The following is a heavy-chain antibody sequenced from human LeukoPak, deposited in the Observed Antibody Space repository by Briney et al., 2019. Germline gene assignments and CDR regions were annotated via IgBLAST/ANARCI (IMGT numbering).Heavy chain of an antibody. J-gene: IGHJ5*02. V-gene: IGHV1-8*02. CDR1: GGTFSSYA. Sequence: GSSVKVSCKASGGTFSSYAISWVRQAPGQGLEWMGWMNPNSGNTGYAQKFQGRVTMTRNTSISTAYMELSSLRSEDTAVYYCARGSKEELWFGEPRGWFDPWGQGTLVTVSS. D-gene: IGHD3-10*01. CDR2: MNPNSGNT. CDR3: ARGSKEELWFGEPRGWFDP.